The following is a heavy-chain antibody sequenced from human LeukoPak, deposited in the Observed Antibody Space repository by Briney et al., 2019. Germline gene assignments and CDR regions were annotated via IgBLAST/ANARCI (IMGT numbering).Heavy chain of an antibody. D-gene: IGHD3-22*01. CDR1: GFPFSSHG. J-gene: IGHJ4*02. CDR3: AKDGAWLRFDD. V-gene: IGHV3-23*01. Sequence: GGTLRLSCAGSGFPFSSHGMNWVRQAPGKGLEWVSGISPGGGPTYYADSVKGRFTISRDDPKNTLYLQMENLRAEDTAVYYCAKDGAWLRFDDWGQGILVTVSS. CDR2: ISPGGGPT.